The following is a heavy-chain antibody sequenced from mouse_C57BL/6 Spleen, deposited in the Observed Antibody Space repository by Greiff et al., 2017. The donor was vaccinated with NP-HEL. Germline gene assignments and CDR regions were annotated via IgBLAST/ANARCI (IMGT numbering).Heavy chain of an antibody. Sequence: EVKLVESGGGLVQPGGSMKLSCAASGFTFSDAWMDWVRQSPEKGLEWVAEIRNKANNHATYYAESVKGRFTISRDDSKSSVYLQMNSLRAEDTGIYYCTRRMVYDYDVDYWGQGTTLTVSS. CDR3: TRRMVYDYDVDY. CDR1: GFTFSDAW. V-gene: IGHV6-6*01. D-gene: IGHD2-4*01. J-gene: IGHJ2*01. CDR2: IRNKANNHAT.